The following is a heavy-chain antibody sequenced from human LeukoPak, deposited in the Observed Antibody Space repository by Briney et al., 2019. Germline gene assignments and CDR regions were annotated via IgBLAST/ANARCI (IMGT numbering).Heavy chain of an antibody. Sequence: ASVKVSCKASGYTFTSYGVSWMRQAPGQGLEWMGWITTYNGNTSYALKFQGRVTMTTDTSTSTAYMELRSLRSDDTAVYYCARGLGNYPEIPLDYWGQGTLVTVSS. CDR2: ITTYNGNT. CDR1: GYTFTSYG. J-gene: IGHJ4*02. V-gene: IGHV1-18*01. D-gene: IGHD3-16*02. CDR3: ARGLGNYPEIPLDY.